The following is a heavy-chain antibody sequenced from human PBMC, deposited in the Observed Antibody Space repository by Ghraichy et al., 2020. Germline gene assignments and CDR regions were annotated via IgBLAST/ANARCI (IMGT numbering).Heavy chain of an antibody. D-gene: IGHD1-26*01. CDR3: ARGGGNYSRYPNDL. CDR1: GYSFTSYD. CDR2: INLNSGDT. V-gene: IGHV1-8*02. Sequence: ALVKVSCKASGYSFTSYDINWVRQASGQGLEWMGWINLNSGDTGYAQKFQGRVTMTRDTSINTAFMELSSLTSEDTATYYCARGGGNYSRYPNDLWGQGTRVAVSS. J-gene: IGHJ5*02.